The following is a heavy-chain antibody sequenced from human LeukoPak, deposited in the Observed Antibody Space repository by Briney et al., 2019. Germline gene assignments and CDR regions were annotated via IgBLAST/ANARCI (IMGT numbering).Heavy chain of an antibody. CDR1: GSTFSTYW. D-gene: IGHD3-10*01. CDR3: VRDRGSRAGSDY. CDR2: IKEDGSMK. V-gene: IGHV3-7*01. J-gene: IGHJ4*02. Sequence: GGSLRLSCAASGSTFSTYWMGWVRLAPGKGLEWVAFIKEDGSMKYYVDSVKGRFTISRDNAQNSLNLQMNNLRVEDTAVYYCVRDRGSRAGSDYWGQGTRVTVSS.